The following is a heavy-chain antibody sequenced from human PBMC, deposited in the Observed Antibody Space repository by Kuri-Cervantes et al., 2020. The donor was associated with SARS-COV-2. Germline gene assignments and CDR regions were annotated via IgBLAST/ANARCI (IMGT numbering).Heavy chain of an antibody. CDR1: GFTFSSYS. Sequence: GGSLRLSCAASGFTFSSYSMNWVRQAPGKGLEWVSCISSSSSYIYYADSVKGRFTISRDNSKDRLYLEMESLRSEDTAVYYCGRGSRRGGTHGLMLDWGYGTLVTVSS. J-gene: IGHJ4*01. CDR2: ISSSSSYI. V-gene: IGHV3-21*01. CDR3: GRGSRRGGTHGLMLD. D-gene: IGHD1-26*01.